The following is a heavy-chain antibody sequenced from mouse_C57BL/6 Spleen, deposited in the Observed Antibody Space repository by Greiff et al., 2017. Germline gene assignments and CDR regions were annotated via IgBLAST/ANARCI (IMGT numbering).Heavy chain of an antibody. Sequence: VQLQQPGAELVKPGASVKLSCKASGYTFTSYWMHWVKQRPGQGLEWIGMIHPNSGSTNYNEKFKSKATLTVDKSSSTAYMQLSSLTSEDSAVDYCATPADGYSAWFAYWGQGTLVTVSA. CDR1: GYTFTSYW. D-gene: IGHD2-3*01. J-gene: IGHJ3*01. CDR3: ATPADGYSAWFAY. V-gene: IGHV1-64*01. CDR2: IHPNSGST.